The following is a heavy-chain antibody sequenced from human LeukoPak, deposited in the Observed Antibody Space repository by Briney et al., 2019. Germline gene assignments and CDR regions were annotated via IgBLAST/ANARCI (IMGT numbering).Heavy chain of an antibody. CDR3: TTSTTVTAYWYFDL. Sequence: PGGSLRLSFAASGFTFSNAWMSWVRQAPGKGLEWVGRIKSKTDGGTTDYAAPVKGRFTISRDDSKNTLYLQMNSLKTEDTAVYYCTTSTTVTAYWYFDLWGRGTLVTVSS. D-gene: IGHD4-17*01. J-gene: IGHJ2*01. V-gene: IGHV3-15*01. CDR2: IKSKTDGGTT. CDR1: GFTFSNAW.